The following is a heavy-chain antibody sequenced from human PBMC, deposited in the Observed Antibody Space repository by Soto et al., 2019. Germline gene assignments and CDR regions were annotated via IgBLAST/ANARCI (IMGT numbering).Heavy chain of an antibody. CDR3: ARADSANYYYGMDV. Sequence: QVQLQESGPGLVKPSQTLSLTCTVSGGSISSNGYYWSWIRQHPGKGLEWIGYIYYSGSTYYNPSLKSRVTISVGTSKNQFSLKLSSVTAADTAVYYCARADSANYYYGMDVWGQGTTVTVSS. J-gene: IGHJ6*02. V-gene: IGHV4-31*03. CDR2: IYYSGST. CDR1: GGSISSNGYY. D-gene: IGHD4-4*01.